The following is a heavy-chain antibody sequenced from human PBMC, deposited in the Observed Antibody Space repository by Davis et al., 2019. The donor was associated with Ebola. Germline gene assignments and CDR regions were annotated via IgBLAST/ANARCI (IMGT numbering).Heavy chain of an antibody. CDR2: IKSNSDGGTT. Sequence: PGGSLRLSCSASAFTFTNAWMNWVRQAPGKGLEWVGRIKSNSDGGTTEYAAPVKGRVTISRDDSQNTLYMQMNSLKTEDTGVYYCTTLGWSGHGLWVDPWGQGTLVTVSS. J-gene: IGHJ5*02. D-gene: IGHD3-3*01. CDR1: AFTFTNAW. V-gene: IGHV3-15*07. CDR3: TTLGWSGHGLWVDP.